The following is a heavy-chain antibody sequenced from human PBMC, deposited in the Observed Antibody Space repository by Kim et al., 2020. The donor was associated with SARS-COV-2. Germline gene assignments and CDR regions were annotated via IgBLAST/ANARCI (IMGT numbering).Heavy chain of an antibody. Sequence: GGSLRLSCAASGFTFSSYSMNWVRQAPGKGLEWVSYISSSSSTIYYADSVKGRFTISRDNAKNSLYLQMNSLRDEDTAVYYCAREGVYSSGYYYFDYWGQGTLVTVSS. CDR3: AREGVYSSGYYYFDY. CDR1: GFTFSSYS. V-gene: IGHV3-48*02. D-gene: IGHD6-19*01. CDR2: ISSSSSTI. J-gene: IGHJ4*02.